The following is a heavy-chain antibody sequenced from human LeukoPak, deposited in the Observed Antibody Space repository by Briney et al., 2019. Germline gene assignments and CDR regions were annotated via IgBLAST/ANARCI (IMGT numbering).Heavy chain of an antibody. J-gene: IGHJ4*02. D-gene: IGHD1/OR15-1a*01. Sequence: GGSLRLSCATSGFTFRSHAMHWVRQSPGKGLEWVAQIWYDGSNKYYADSVKGRFTISRDNFKNTLYLQMNGLRVEDTAVYYCAKVRSGNNYYFDYWGQGTLVTVSS. CDR1: GFTFRSHA. CDR3: AKVRSGNNYYFDY. V-gene: IGHV3-33*06. CDR2: IWYDGSNK.